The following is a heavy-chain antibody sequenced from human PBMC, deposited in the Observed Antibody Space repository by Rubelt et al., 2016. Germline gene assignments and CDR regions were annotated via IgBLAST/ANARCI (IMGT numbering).Heavy chain of an antibody. CDR2: ISPSSSTI. V-gene: IGHV3-48*04. J-gene: IGHJ5*02. CDR3: GRDYNRYIAH. Sequence: EVQLVESGGVLVQPGGSLRLSCAASGFTFSSYSMNWVRQAPGRGLEWVSYISPSSSTIYYADSVKGRFTISRDNAKNSLFLQMNSLRAEDTAVYYCGRDYNRYIAHWGQGTLITVSS. CDR1: GFTFSSYS. D-gene: IGHD2-2*02.